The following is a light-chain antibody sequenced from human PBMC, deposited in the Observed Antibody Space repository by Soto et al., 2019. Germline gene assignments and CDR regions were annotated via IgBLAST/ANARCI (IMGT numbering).Light chain of an antibody. J-gene: IGLJ2*01. Sequence: QAVVTQSPSASASLGASVKLTCTLSSGHSNYAIAWHQQQPEKGPRYLKKLDSDGSHTKGDAIPDRFSGSSSGAERYLTISSLQSEDEADYYCQTWGTGIHVVFGGGTKLTVL. CDR2: LDSDGSH. V-gene: IGLV4-69*01. CDR3: QTWGTGIHVV. CDR1: SGHSNYA.